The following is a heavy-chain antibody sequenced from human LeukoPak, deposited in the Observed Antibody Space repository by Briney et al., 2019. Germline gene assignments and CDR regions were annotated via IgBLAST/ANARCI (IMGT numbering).Heavy chain of an antibody. CDR2: IRSNSDGGTI. D-gene: IGHD3-22*01. CDR3: ATDFYDST. J-gene: IGHJ5*02. V-gene: IGHV3-15*07. CDR1: GFSFYNAW. Sequence: GGSLRLSCATSGFSFYNAWMNWVRQAPGKGLEWVGRIRSNSDGGTIDYAAPVKGRFTLSRDDSKDTLYLQMSSLQTEDTAVYYCATDFYDSTWGQGTLVTVSS.